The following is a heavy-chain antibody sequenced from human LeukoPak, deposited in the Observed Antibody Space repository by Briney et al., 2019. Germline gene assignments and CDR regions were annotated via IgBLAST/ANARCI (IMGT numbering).Heavy chain of an antibody. Sequence: SETLSLTCTVSGGSISSSSYYWGWIRQPPGKGLEWIGSIYLSGSTYYNPSLKSRVTISVDTSKNQFSLKLSSVTAADTAVYYCASKYYDFWSGYSNYFDYWGRGTLVTVSS. CDR3: ASKYYDFWSGYSNYFDY. D-gene: IGHD3-3*01. V-gene: IGHV4-39*01. J-gene: IGHJ4*02. CDR2: IYLSGST. CDR1: GGSISSSSYY.